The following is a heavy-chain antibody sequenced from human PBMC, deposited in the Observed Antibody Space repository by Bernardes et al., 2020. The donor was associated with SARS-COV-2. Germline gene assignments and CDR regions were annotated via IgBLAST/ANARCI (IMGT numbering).Heavy chain of an antibody. J-gene: IGHJ6*02. CDR2: ITAYSSDT. CDR1: GYTFLHFG. D-gene: IGHD6-13*01. CDR3: ARADGSSSYFYDYGMDG. V-gene: IGHV1-18*04. Sequence: ASVKVSCKASGYTFLHFGISWVRPAPGQGLEWLGWITAYSSDTNYAQKFQDRITVTTDTSTSTAYMELRSLRSDDTAMYFCARADGSSSYFYDYGMDGWGQGTAVTVSS.